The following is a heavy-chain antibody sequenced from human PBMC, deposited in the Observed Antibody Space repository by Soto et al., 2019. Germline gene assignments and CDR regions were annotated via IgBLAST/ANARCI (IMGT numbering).Heavy chain of an antibody. J-gene: IGHJ4*02. CDR1: GFTFSSSW. CDR3: VTRWSEY. V-gene: IGHV3-74*01. CDR2: MNPDGSAI. Sequence: GGSLILSCVVSGFTFSSSWMHWVRQGPGKGLVWVSRMNPDGSAINYADPVKGRFTTSRDNAKNILYLQMNSLRAEDTALYYCVTRWSEYWGQGTLVTV. D-gene: IGHD2-15*01.